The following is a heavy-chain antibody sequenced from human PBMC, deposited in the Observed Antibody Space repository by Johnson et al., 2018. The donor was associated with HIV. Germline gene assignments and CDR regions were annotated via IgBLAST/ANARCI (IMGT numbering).Heavy chain of an antibody. D-gene: IGHD6-6*01. J-gene: IGHJ3*02. V-gene: IGHV3-30*18. CDR3: AKGPNGQLDDAFHI. Sequence: QMLLVESGGGVVQPGRSLRLSCAASGFTFSSYGMHWVRQAPGKGLEWVAVISYDGSNKYYVDSVKGRFTISRDNAKNSLYLQMNSLRAEDTAVYYCAKGPNGQLDDAFHIWGQGTMVTVSS. CDR2: ISYDGSNK. CDR1: GFTFSSYG.